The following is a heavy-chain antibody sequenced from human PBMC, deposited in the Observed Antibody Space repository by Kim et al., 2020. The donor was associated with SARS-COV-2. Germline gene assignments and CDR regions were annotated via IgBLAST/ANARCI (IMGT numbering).Heavy chain of an antibody. D-gene: IGHD4-17*01. J-gene: IGHJ6*02. CDR3: AREPRGTVTTDYYYYYGMDV. CDR1: GYTFTSYG. CDR2: ISAYNGNT. V-gene: IGHV1-18*01. Sequence: ASVKVSCKASGYTFTSYGISWVRQAPGQGLEWMGWISAYNGNTNYAQKFQGRVTMTTDTSTSTAYMELRSLRSDDTAVYYCAREPRGTVTTDYYYYYGMDVWGQGTTVTVSS.